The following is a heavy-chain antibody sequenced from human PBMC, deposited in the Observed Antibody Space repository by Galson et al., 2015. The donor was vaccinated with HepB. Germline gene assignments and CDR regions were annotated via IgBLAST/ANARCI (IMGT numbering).Heavy chain of an antibody. CDR1: GFTFSNAW. CDR2: IKSRTDGGTT. Sequence: SLRLSCAASGFTFSNAWMSWVRQAPGKGLEWVGRIKSRTDGGTTDYAAPVKGRFTISRDDSKNTLYLQMNSLKTEDTAVYYCTTRIAAAGMRGRFDPWGQGTLVTVSS. J-gene: IGHJ5*02. V-gene: IGHV3-15*01. D-gene: IGHD6-13*01. CDR3: TTRIAAAGMRGRFDP.